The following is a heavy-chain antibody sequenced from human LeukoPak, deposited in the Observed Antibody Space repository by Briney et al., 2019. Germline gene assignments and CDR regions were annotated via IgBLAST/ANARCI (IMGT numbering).Heavy chain of an antibody. D-gene: IGHD6-19*01. Sequence: PSETLSLTCTVSGGSMSPYHWGWIRQPPGKGLEWTGYIYYSGSTNYNPSLNSRVTISVDPSKNQFSLRLSSVTAADTAIYYCARAVSGRFDYWGQGTLVTVSS. J-gene: IGHJ4*02. V-gene: IGHV4-59*08. CDR2: IYYSGST. CDR1: GGSMSPYH. CDR3: ARAVSGRFDY.